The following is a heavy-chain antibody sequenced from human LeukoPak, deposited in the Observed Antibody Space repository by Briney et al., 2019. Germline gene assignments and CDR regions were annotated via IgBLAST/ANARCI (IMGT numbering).Heavy chain of an antibody. CDR1: GFTFSSYW. CDR2: IKQDGSEK. D-gene: IGHD2-15*01. Sequence: GGSLRLSCAASGFTFSSYWMSWVRQAPGKGLEWVANIKQDGSEKYYVDSVKGRFTISRDNAKNSLYLQMNSLRAEDTAVYYCARCVVVVAATSPEFDYWGQGTLVTVSS. CDR3: ARCVVVVAATSPEFDY. J-gene: IGHJ4*02. V-gene: IGHV3-7*01.